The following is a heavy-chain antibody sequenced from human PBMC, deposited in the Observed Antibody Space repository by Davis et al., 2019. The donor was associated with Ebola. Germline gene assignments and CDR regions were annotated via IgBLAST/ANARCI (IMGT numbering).Heavy chain of an antibody. J-gene: IGHJ4*02. D-gene: IGHD6-13*01. Sequence: PGGSLRLSCAASGFTFSSYGMHWVRQAPGKGLEWVAFIRYDGSNKYYADSVKGRFTISRDNSKNTLYLQMNSLRAEDTAVYYCASPSQQLVRNYYFDYWGQGTLVTVSS. CDR2: IRYDGSNK. CDR3: ASPSQQLVRNYYFDY. CDR1: GFTFSSYG. V-gene: IGHV3-30*02.